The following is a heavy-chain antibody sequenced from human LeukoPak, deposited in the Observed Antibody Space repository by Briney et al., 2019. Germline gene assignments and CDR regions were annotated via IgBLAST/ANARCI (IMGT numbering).Heavy chain of an antibody. CDR1: GFTFSSYS. J-gene: IGHJ4*02. CDR3: AGGGYYYSSDDY. V-gene: IGHV3-21*01. CDR2: IGSSSSYI. Sequence: KSGRSLRLSCAASGFTFSSYSMNWVRQAPGKGLEWVSSIGSSSSYIYYADSVKGRFTISRDNAKNSLYLQMNSLRAEDTAVYYCAGGGYYYSSDDYWGQGTLVTVSS. D-gene: IGHD3-22*01.